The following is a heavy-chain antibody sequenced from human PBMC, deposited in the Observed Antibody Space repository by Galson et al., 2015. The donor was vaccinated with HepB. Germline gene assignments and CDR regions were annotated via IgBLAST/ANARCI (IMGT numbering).Heavy chain of an antibody. V-gene: IGHV3-11*06. J-gene: IGHJ6*02. CDR2: ISSSSSYT. CDR1: AFRFSDYY. Sequence: SLRLSCAASAFRFSDYYMRWIRQAPGKGLEWISYISSSSSYTGYAEYVKGRFTVSSDDDKGLYYLEMNNLRVDDTAVYYCAKDQTFCQSGQCPGVTYYYAMDVGGQGTTVTGSS. D-gene: IGHD3-3*01. CDR3: AKDQTFCQSGQCPGVTYYYAMDV.